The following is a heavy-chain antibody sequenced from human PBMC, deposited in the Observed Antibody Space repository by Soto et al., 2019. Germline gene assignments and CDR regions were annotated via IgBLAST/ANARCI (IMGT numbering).Heavy chain of an antibody. J-gene: IGHJ6*02. Sequence: PGGSLRLSCAASGFTFRSYSMNWVRQAPGKGLEWVSSISSSSSYIYYADSVKGRFTISRDNAKNSLYLQMNSLRAEDTAVYYCARDRVMYNWNDGNYYYYYGMDVWGQGTTVTVSS. V-gene: IGHV3-21*01. D-gene: IGHD1-1*01. CDR1: GFTFRSYS. CDR3: ARDRVMYNWNDGNYYYYYGMDV. CDR2: ISSSSSYI.